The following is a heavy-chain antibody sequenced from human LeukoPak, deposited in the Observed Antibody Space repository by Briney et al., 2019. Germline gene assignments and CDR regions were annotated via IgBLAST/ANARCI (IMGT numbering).Heavy chain of an antibody. CDR2: IYYSGGT. CDR1: GGSISSSSYY. D-gene: IGHD6-6*01. Sequence: SETLSLTCTVSGGSISSSSYYWGWIRQPPGKGLEWIGSIYYSGGTYYNPSLKSRVTISVDTSKNQFSLKLSSVTAADTAVYYCASEAARDNWFDPWGQGTLVTVSS. J-gene: IGHJ5*02. CDR3: ASEAARDNWFDP. V-gene: IGHV4-39*07.